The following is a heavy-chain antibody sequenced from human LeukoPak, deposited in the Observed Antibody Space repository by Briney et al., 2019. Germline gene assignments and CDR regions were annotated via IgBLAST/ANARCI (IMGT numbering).Heavy chain of an antibody. CDR3: GRVGDILTLDY. V-gene: IGHV4-59*01. Sequence: SETLSLTCTVSGDSISSYYWSWIRQPPGKGLEWIGYIYYSASTNYNPSLKRRIPISVDTSKKQFSLKLSSLTAADPAVYYRGRVGDILTLDYWGQGTLVTGSS. J-gene: IGHJ4*02. D-gene: IGHD3-9*01. CDR1: GDSISSYY. CDR2: IYYSAST.